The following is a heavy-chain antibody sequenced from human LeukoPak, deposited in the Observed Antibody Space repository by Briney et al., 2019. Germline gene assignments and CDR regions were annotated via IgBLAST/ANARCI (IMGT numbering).Heavy chain of an antibody. V-gene: IGHV1-69-2*01. CDR2: VDPEDGET. J-gene: IGHJ4*02. Sequence: ASVKISCRVSGDTFTDYYMHWVQQAPGKGLEWMGLVDPEDGETIYAEKFEGRVTITADSSTDTAYMELSSLRSEDTAVYYCATVTSAYDGSPFDYWGQGTLVTVSS. CDR1: GDTFTDYY. D-gene: IGHD5-24*01. CDR3: ATVTSAYDGSPFDY.